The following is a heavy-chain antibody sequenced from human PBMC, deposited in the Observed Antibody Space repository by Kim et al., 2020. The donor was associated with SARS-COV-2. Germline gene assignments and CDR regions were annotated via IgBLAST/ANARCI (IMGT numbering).Heavy chain of an antibody. CDR3: ARGDGDYIHYDY. Sequence: ASVKVSCKASGYTFTAYYLHWVRQAPGLGLEWMGWINPKSGGTNYAQFFQGRVTMTRDTSISTVYMELSRLTSDDTALYYCARGDGDYIHYDYCGQGTL. CDR2: INPKSGGT. J-gene: IGHJ4*02. V-gene: IGHV1-2*02. CDR1: GYTFTAYY. D-gene: IGHD4-17*01.